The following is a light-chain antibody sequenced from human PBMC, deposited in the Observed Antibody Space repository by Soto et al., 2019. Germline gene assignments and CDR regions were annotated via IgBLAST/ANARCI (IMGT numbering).Light chain of an antibody. CDR2: DTS. J-gene: IGKJ2*01. Sequence: DIPMTQSPSSLSASVGDRVTITCQASQDISNHLNWYQQKPGKAPKLLIYDTSNLETGVPSRFSGGGSGTAFTVTISSLQPEDFATYYCQQYHNLPPYTFGQGTKVEI. CDR3: QQYHNLPPYT. CDR1: QDISNH. V-gene: IGKV1-33*01.